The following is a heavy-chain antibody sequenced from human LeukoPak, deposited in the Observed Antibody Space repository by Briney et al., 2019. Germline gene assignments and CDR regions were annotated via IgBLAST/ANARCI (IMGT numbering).Heavy chain of an antibody. Sequence: SETLSLTCAVYGGSFSGYYWSWIRQPPGKGLEWMGEINHSESTNYNPSLKSRVTISVDTSKNQFSLKLSSVTAADTAVYYCARGYSSGYYYYYYGMDVWGQGTTVTVSS. CDR1: GGSFSGYY. CDR2: INHSEST. CDR3: ARGYSSGYYYYYYGMDV. V-gene: IGHV4-34*01. D-gene: IGHD3-22*01. J-gene: IGHJ6*02.